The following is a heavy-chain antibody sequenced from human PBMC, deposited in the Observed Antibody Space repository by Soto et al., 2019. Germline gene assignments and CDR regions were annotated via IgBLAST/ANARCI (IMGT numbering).Heavy chain of an antibody. CDR1: GGTFSSYA. Sequence: QVQLVQSGAEVKKPGSSVKVSCKASGGTFSSYAISWVRQAPGQGLEWMGGIIPIFGTANYAQKFQGRVTITADKSTSTAYMELSSLRSEYTAVYYCASSITIFGVVYYGMDVWGQGTTVTVSS. D-gene: IGHD3-3*01. CDR2: IIPIFGTA. V-gene: IGHV1-69*06. CDR3: ASSITIFGVVYYGMDV. J-gene: IGHJ6*02.